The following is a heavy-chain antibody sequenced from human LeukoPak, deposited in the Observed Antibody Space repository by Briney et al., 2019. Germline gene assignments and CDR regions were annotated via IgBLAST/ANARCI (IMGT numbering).Heavy chain of an antibody. J-gene: IGHJ4*02. Sequence: PSETLSLTCTVSGGSISSYYWSWTRQPPGKGLEWIGYIYYSGSTNYNPSLKSRVTISVDTSKNQFSLRLSSVTAADTAVYYCARTALGELSLSYWGQGTLVTVSS. D-gene: IGHD3-16*02. CDR3: ARTALGELSLSY. CDR1: GGSISSYY. V-gene: IGHV4-59*01. CDR2: IYYSGST.